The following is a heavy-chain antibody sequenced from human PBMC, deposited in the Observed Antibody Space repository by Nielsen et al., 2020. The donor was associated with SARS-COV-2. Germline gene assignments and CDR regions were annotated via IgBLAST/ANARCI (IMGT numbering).Heavy chain of an antibody. Sequence: GGSLRLSCAASGFTFSSYSFSWVRQAPGKGLEWVSSITSGRNDIYYADSMKGRFTISRDNSKNTMYLEMNSLRVEDTARYYCAKGNSRLSWFGELALYYYYYGMDVWGQGTTVTVSS. J-gene: IGHJ6*02. CDR3: AKGNSRLSWFGELALYYYYYGMDV. CDR1: GFTFSSYS. V-gene: IGHV3-21*04. CDR2: ITSGRNDI. D-gene: IGHD3-10*01.